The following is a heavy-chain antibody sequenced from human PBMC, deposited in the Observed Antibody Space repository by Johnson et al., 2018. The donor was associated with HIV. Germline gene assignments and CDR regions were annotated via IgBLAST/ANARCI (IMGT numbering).Heavy chain of an antibody. CDR3: TTDLGVVGGFDI. CDR1: GFTFNNAW. CDR2: IKSQTDGGTT. V-gene: IGHV3-15*01. J-gene: IGHJ3*02. Sequence: VQLVESGGGLVKPGGSLRLSCAASGFTFNNAWMSWVRQTPGKGLEWVGRIKSQTDGGTTDYAEPVKGRFTISRDDSKTTLFLQMNSLKIEDTAVYYCTTDLGVVGGFDIWGQGTMVSVS. D-gene: IGHD4-23*01.